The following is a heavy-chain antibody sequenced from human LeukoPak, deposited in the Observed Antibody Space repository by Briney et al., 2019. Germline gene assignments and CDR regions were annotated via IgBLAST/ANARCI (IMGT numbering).Heavy chain of an antibody. J-gene: IGHJ4*02. CDR2: INHSGST. CDR1: GGPFSGYY. Sequence: SETLSLTCAVYGGPFSGYYWSWIRQPPGKGLEWIGEINHSGSTNYNPSLKSRVTISVDTSKNQFSLKLSSVTAADTAVYYCARGNSYYYGSGSYYHFDYWGQGTLVTVSS. CDR3: ARGNSYYYGSGSYYHFDY. D-gene: IGHD3-10*01. V-gene: IGHV4-34*01.